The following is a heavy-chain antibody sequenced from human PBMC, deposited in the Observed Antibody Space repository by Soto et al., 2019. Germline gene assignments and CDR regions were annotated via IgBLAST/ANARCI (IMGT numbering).Heavy chain of an antibody. CDR3: TAGSPFNY. V-gene: IGHV3-15*01. J-gene: IGHJ4*02. CDR2: IKGKPDGGAT. CDR1: GFTFNTAW. Sequence: XGSLGLSCAASGFTFNTAWLTGVRQAPGKGLEWVGRIKGKPDGGATDYAALVEGRFMISRDDSQNTVFLQMNSLKTDDTAVYYCTAGSPFNYWGPGTLVTVSS.